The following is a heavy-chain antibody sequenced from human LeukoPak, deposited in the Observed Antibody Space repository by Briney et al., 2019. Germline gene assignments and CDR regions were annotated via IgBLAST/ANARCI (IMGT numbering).Heavy chain of an antibody. CDR3: ATGHPHHSSSWPY. D-gene: IGHD6-13*01. V-gene: IGHV1-8*01. CDR1: RYTFTSYD. J-gene: IGHJ4*02. Sequence: ASVKVSCKASRYTFTSYDINWVREAAGQGLEWMGWMNPNTGRTGYAQKFQGRVTMTRNTSISTAYMELSSLRSEDTAVYYCATGHPHHSSSWPYSGQGTLVTVSS. CDR2: MNPNTGRT.